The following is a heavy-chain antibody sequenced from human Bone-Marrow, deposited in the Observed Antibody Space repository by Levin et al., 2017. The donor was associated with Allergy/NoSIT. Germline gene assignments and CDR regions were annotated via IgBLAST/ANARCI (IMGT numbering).Heavy chain of an antibody. D-gene: IGHD4-17*01. CDR3: ARESARDYGDYVDY. J-gene: IGHJ4*02. CDR1: GSTFTSYG. CDR2: IRADNGNT. Sequence: GESLKISCKASGSTFTSYGISWVRQAPGQGLEWMGWIRADNGNTKYAQKLQGRVTMTTDTSTSTAYMELRSLRSDDTALYYCARESARDYGDYVDYWGQGTLVTVSS. V-gene: IGHV1-18*01.